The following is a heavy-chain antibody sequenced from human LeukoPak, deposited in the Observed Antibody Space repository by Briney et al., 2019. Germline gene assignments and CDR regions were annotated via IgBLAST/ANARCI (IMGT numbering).Heavy chain of an antibody. D-gene: IGHD3-10*01. CDR3: ARTGGSGSYYNADY. J-gene: IGHJ4*02. Sequence: SETLSLTCTVSGGSISSSSYYWGWIRQPPGKGLEWIGSIYYSGSTYYNPSLKSRVTISVDTSKNQFSLKLSSVTAADTAVYYCARTGGSGSYYNADYWGQGTLVTVSS. CDR2: IYYSGST. CDR1: GGSISSSSYY. V-gene: IGHV4-39*07.